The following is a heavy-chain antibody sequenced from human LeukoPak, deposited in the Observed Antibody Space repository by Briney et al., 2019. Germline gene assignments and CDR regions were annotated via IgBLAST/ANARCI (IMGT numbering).Heavy chain of an antibody. D-gene: IGHD5-12*01. V-gene: IGHV4-34*01. CDR3: ARGRSSGWFDP. Sequence: SETLSLTCAVYGGSFSGYYWSWIRQPPGKGLEWIGEINHSGSTNYNPSLKSRVTISVDTSKNQFSPKLSSVTAADTAVYYCARGRSSGWFDPWGQGTLVTVSS. J-gene: IGHJ5*02. CDR2: INHSGST. CDR1: GGSFSGYY.